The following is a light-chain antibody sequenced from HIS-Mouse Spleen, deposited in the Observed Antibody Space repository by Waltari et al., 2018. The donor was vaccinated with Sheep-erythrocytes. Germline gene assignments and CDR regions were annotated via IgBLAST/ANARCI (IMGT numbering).Light chain of an antibody. Sequence: AIQLTQSPSSLSASAGDRVTITCRASQSICSALALYQQKPGKAPKLLIYDASSLESGVPSSFSGSGSGTDFTLTYSSLQPEDFATYDCQQFNSDPHGYTFGPGTTLEI. CDR1: QSICSA. CDR2: DAS. J-gene: IGKJ2*01. CDR3: QQFNSDPHGYT. V-gene: IGKV1-13*02.